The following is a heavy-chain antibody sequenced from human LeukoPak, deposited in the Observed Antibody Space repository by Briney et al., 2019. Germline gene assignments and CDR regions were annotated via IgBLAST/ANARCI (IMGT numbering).Heavy chain of an antibody. V-gene: IGHV4-34*01. Sequence: SETLSLTCAVYGGSLSHDYWTWIRQTPGKGLEWIGEFYHGGSTAYNPSLKSRVTISIDTSRNHFSLKLSSVTAADTAVYFCARGGAVNGFDIWGQGTRVIVSS. J-gene: IGHJ3*02. CDR1: GGSLSHDY. D-gene: IGHD6-19*01. CDR3: ARGGAVNGFDI. CDR2: FYHGGST.